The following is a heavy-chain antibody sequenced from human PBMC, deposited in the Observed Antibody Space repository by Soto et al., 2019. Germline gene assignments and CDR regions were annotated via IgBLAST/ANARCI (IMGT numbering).Heavy chain of an antibody. CDR1: GFTFSSYA. J-gene: IGHJ4*02. CDR3: AKSRMEWLLPFDY. V-gene: IGHV3-23*01. D-gene: IGHD3-3*01. CDR2: ISGSGGST. Sequence: EVQLLESGGGLVQPGGSLRLSCAASGFTFSSYAMSWVRQAPGKGLEWVSAISGSGGSTYYADSVKGRFTISRDNSKNTLYLQMNSLRAEDTAVYYGAKSRMEWLLPFDYWGQGTLVTVSS.